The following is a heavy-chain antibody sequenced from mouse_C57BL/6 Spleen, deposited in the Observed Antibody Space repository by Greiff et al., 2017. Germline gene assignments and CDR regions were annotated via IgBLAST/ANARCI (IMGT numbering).Heavy chain of an antibody. V-gene: IGHV1-76*01. D-gene: IGHD1-1*01. Sequence: ESGAELVRPGASVKLSCKASGYTFTDYYINWVKQRPGQGLEWIARIYPGSGNTYYNEKFKGKATLTAEKSSSTAYMQLSSLTSEDSAVYFCARGEDYGSSYGYYFDYWGQGTTLTVSS. J-gene: IGHJ2*01. CDR2: IYPGSGNT. CDR1: GYTFTDYY. CDR3: ARGEDYGSSYGYYFDY.